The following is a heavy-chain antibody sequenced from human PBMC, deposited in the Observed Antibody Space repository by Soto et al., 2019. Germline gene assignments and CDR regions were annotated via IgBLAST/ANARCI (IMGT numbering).Heavy chain of an antibody. V-gene: IGHV3-33*01. CDR1: GFAFSSCG. CDR3: ARSPPGVAGRYYFDF. CDR2: IWYDGSNK. J-gene: IGHJ4*02. D-gene: IGHD6-6*01. Sequence: QVQLVESGGGVVQPGRSLRLSCAASGFAFSSCGMHWVRQTPGKGLEWVALIWYDGSNKYYADSVKGRFTISRDNSKNTLYLQMHSLRAEDTAVYFCARSPPGVAGRYYFDFWGQGTLVTVSS.